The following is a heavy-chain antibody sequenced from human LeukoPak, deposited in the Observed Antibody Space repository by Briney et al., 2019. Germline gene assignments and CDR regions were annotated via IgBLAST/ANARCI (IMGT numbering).Heavy chain of an antibody. J-gene: IGHJ4*02. D-gene: IGHD1-26*01. CDR3: AKDRSGSYFDY. Sequence: GRSLRLSCAAPGSTFSSYGMHWVRQAPGKGLEWVAVISYDGSNKYYADSVKGRFTISRDNSKNTLYLQMNSLRAEDTAVYYCAKDRSGSYFDYWGQGTLVTVSS. V-gene: IGHV3-30*18. CDR2: ISYDGSNK. CDR1: GSTFSSYG.